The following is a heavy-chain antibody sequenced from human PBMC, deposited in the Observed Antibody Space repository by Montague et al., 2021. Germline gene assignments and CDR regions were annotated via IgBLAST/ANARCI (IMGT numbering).Heavy chain of an antibody. Sequence: SLRLSCAASGFTFSSYAMSWVRQAPGKGLEWVPAISGSGGSTYYAVSVKGRFTISRDNSKNTLYLQMNSLRAEDTAVYYCANQPDITVVTLGGQGTLVTVSS. CDR1: GFTFSSYA. V-gene: IGHV3-23*01. CDR2: ISGSGGST. CDR3: ANQPDITVVTL. D-gene: IGHD4-23*01. J-gene: IGHJ4*02.